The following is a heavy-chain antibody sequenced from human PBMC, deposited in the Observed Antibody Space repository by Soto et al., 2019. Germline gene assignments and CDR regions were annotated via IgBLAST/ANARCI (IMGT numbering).Heavy chain of an antibody. V-gene: IGHV4-34*01. CDR1: GGSFSGYY. J-gene: IGHJ6*02. CDR3: ARGRGSSGYYYVGKVYYGMDV. Sequence: LETLSLTCAVYGGSFSGYYWSWIRQPPGKGLEWIGEINHSGSTNYNPSLKSRVTISVDTSKNQFPLKLSSVTAADTAVYYCARGRGSSGYYYVGKVYYGMDVWGQGTTVTVSS. CDR2: INHSGST. D-gene: IGHD3-22*01.